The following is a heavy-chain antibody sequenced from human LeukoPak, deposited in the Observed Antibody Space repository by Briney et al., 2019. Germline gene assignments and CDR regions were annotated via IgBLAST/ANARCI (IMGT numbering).Heavy chain of an antibody. CDR3: ARDPYGSGSYFGY. D-gene: IGHD3-10*01. CDR1: GFTVSSNY. CDR2: IYGGGST. J-gene: IGHJ4*02. V-gene: IGHV3-53*01. Sequence: PGGSLRLSCAASGFTVSSNYMNWVRQAPGKGLEWVSVIYGGGSTYYADSVKGRFTISRDNSKNTVYLQMNSLRAEDTAVYYCARDPYGSGSYFGYWGQGTLVTVSS.